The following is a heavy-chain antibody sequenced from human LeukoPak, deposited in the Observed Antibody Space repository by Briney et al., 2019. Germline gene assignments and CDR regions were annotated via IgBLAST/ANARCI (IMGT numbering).Heavy chain of an antibody. J-gene: IGHJ5*02. CDR3: ARDRGDNGPTYYYDSSGYYP. D-gene: IGHD3-22*01. Sequence: GASVKVSCKASGYTFTGYYMHWVRQAPGQGLEWMGRIIPILGIANYAQKFQGRVTITADKSTSTAYMELSSLRSEDTAVYYCARDRGDNGPTYYYDSSGYYPWGQGTLVTVSS. CDR2: IIPILGIA. CDR1: GYTFTGYY. V-gene: IGHV1-69*04.